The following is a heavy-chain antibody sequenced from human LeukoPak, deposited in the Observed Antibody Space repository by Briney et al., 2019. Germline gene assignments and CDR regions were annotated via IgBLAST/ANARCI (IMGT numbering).Heavy chain of an antibody. V-gene: IGHV1-2*02. CDR1: GYTFTGYY. D-gene: IGHD3-16*02. Sequence: ASVKVSCKASGYTFTGYYMHWVRQAPGQGLEWMGWTNPNSGGTNYAQKFQGRVTMTRDTSISTAYMELSRLRSGDTAVYYCARVRLSNNWFDPWGQGTLVTVPS. CDR3: ARVRLSNNWFDP. CDR2: TNPNSGGT. J-gene: IGHJ5*02.